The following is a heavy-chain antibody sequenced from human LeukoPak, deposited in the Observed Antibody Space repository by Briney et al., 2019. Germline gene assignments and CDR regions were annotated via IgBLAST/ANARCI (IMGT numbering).Heavy chain of an antibody. CDR3: ARVRYYDSSDYDY. J-gene: IGHJ4*02. D-gene: IGHD3-22*01. CDR1: GYTFTGYY. Sequence: ASVKVSCKASGYTFTGYYMHWVRQAPGQGLEWMGWINPNSGGTNYAQKFQGRVTMTRDTSISTAYMELSRLRSDDTAVYYCARVRYYDSSDYDYWGQATLVTVSS. V-gene: IGHV1-2*02. CDR2: INPNSGGT.